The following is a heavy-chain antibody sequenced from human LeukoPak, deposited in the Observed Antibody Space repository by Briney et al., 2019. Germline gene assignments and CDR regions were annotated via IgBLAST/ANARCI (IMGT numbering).Heavy chain of an antibody. CDR2: ISYEGSNR. V-gene: IGHV3-30-3*01. D-gene: IGHD6-13*01. J-gene: IGHJ4*01. CDR1: GFTFLSYA. Sequence: GRSLRLSCAASGFTFLSYAMHWVRQAPGKGLEWGAFISYEGSNRYYADSVKGRFTISRDNSKNTLFLQMNSLRAEDTAVYYCASISAAGPVLVQKEYYFDYWGHGTLVTVSS. CDR3: ASISAAGPVLVQKEYYFDY.